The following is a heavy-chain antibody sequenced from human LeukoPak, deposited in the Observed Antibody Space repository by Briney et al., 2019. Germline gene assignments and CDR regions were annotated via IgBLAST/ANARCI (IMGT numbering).Heavy chain of an antibody. V-gene: IGHV3-74*01. Sequence: GGSLRLSCAASGFTFSSYWMHWVRQAPGKGLVWVSRINSDGSSTSYADSVKGRFTISRDKAKNTLYLQMNSLRAEDTAVYYCAKVGGTGTAWLGYYYYMDVWGKGTTVTVSS. CDR1: GFTFSSYW. CDR2: INSDGSST. CDR3: AKVGGTGTAWLGYYYYMDV. J-gene: IGHJ6*03. D-gene: IGHD3-10*01.